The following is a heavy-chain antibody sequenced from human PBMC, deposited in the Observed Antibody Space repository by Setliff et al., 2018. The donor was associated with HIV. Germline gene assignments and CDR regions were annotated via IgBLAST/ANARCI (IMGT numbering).Heavy chain of an antibody. Sequence: SETLSLTCNVSVASLSNRNYYWAWIRQPPGKGLEWVGSISHPGSTYYNASVKSRVTMFLDTSNNQFSLKLSSVTAADTAVYYCARGYPGIAVAGLTYYYYYYMDVWGKGTTVTVSS. V-gene: IGHV4-39*07. CDR2: ISHPGST. D-gene: IGHD6-19*01. CDR1: VASLSNRNYY. CDR3: ARGYPGIAVAGLTYYYYYYMDV. J-gene: IGHJ6*03.